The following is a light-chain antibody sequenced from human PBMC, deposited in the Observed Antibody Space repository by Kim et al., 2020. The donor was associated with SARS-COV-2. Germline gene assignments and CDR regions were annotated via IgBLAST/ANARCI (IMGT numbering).Light chain of an antibody. CDR1: SNNVGDQG. J-gene: IGLJ3*02. Sequence: SQTATPPGTGNSNNVGDQGAAWLQLQQGHPPKLLSDRINLRPSGISARFSASRSGNTASLTITGLQPEDEADYYCSAWDSSLNAWVFGGGTQLTVL. CDR3: SAWDSSLNAWV. V-gene: IGLV10-54*04. CDR2: RIN.